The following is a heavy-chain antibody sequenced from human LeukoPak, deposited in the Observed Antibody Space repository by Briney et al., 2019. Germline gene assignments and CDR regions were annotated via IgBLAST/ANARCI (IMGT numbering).Heavy chain of an antibody. Sequence: GGSPRLSCAASGFSFSRYNMNWVRQAPGKGLEWVSSISSSPSYIYYADSVKGRFTISRDDAKNSLYLQMNSLRAEDTAVYYCARGNLWFGELVYWGQGTLVTVSS. J-gene: IGHJ4*02. D-gene: IGHD3-10*01. V-gene: IGHV3-21*01. CDR2: ISSSPSYI. CDR3: ARGNLWFGELVY. CDR1: GFSFSRYN.